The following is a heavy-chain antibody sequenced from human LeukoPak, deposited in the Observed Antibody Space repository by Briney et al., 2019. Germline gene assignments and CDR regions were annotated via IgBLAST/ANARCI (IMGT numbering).Heavy chain of an antibody. V-gene: IGHV3-7*04. J-gene: IGHJ4*02. CDR2: IKQDGSEK. Sequence: PGGSLRLSCAASGFTVGNNYMNWVRQAPGKGLEWVANIKQDGSEKYYVDSVKGRFTISRDNAKNSLYLQMNSLRAEDTAVYYCARGRRAVNGKYYYFDYWGQGTLVTVSS. CDR3: ARGRRAVNGKYYYFDY. D-gene: IGHD6-19*01. CDR1: GFTVGNNY.